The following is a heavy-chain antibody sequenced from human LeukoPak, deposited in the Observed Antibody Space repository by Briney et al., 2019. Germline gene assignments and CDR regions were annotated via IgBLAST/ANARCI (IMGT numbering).Heavy chain of an antibody. CDR1: GGSISSGGYY. J-gene: IGHJ3*02. CDR3: ATTTSGGDAFDI. D-gene: IGHD1-26*01. CDR2: IYYSGST. V-gene: IGHV4-31*03. Sequence: SETLSLTCTVSGGSISSGGYYWSWIRQHPGKGLEWIGYIYYSGSTYYNPSLKSRVTISVDTSKNQFSLKLSPVTAADTAVYYCATTTSGGDAFDIWGQGTMVTVSS.